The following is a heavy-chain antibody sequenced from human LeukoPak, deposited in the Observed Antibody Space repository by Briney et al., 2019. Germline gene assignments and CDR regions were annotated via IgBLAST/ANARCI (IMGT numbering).Heavy chain of an antibody. D-gene: IGHD3-3*01. Sequence: SGGSLRLSCAASGFTFTSYWMSWVRQAPGKGLEWVANIKQDGSEKYYVDSVKGRFTISRDNAKNSLYLQMNSLRAEDTAVCYCARVVFGVVIYYYYYMDVWGKGTTVTVSS. CDR2: IKQDGSEK. CDR3: ARVVFGVVIYYYYYMDV. V-gene: IGHV3-7*01. CDR1: GFTFTSYW. J-gene: IGHJ6*03.